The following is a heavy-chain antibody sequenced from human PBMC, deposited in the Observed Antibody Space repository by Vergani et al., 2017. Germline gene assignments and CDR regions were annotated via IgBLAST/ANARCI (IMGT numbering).Heavy chain of an antibody. V-gene: IGHV4-30-4*08. CDR3: ARGRQLWSLAPWFDP. CDR1: GGSISSGDYY. CDR2: IYYSGST. D-gene: IGHD5-18*01. J-gene: IGHJ5*02. Sequence: QVQLQESGPGLVKPSETLSLTCTVSGGSISSGDYYWSWIRQPPGKGLEWIGYIYYSGSTYYNPSLKSRVTISVDTSKNQFSLKLSSVTAADTAVYYCARGRQLWSLAPWFDPWGQGTLVTVSS.